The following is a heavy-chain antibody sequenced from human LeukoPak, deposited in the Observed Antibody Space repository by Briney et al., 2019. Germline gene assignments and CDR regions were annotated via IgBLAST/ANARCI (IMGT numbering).Heavy chain of an antibody. Sequence: SVKVSCKASGGTFSSYAISWVRQAPGQGLEWMGGIIPIFGTANYAQKFQGRVTITTDESTSTAYMELSSLRSEDTAVYYCTSAVKYYDPRAYYPFDFWGQGTLVTVSS. CDR1: GGTFSSYA. D-gene: IGHD3-22*01. CDR2: IIPIFGTA. CDR3: TSAVKYYDPRAYYPFDF. J-gene: IGHJ4*02. V-gene: IGHV1-69*05.